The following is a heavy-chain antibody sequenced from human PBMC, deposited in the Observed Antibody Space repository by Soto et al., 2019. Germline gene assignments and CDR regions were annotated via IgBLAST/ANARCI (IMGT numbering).Heavy chain of an antibody. CDR2: ISGSGGSA. J-gene: IGHJ3*02. Sequence: GSLRLSCAASGFTFSSYAMSWVRQAPGRGLEWVSTISGSGGSAYFADSVTGRFTISRDNSKNTLYLQMNSLRAEDTAVYYCAKEYIAARGAFDIWGQGTMVTV. D-gene: IGHD6-6*01. CDR3: AKEYIAARGAFDI. V-gene: IGHV3-23*01. CDR1: GFTFSSYA.